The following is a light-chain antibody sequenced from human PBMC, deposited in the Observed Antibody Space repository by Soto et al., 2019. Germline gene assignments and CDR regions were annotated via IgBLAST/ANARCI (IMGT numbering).Light chain of an antibody. CDR2: QVS. Sequence: DVVTTQSPLSLPVTLGQPASISCRSSQSLVHNNGNTYLAWFQQRPGQSPRRLIYQVSNRDSGVPDRFSGSGSGTDFTLKISRVEAEDFGVYHCMQGTHGPHTFGQGTKLEIK. CDR1: QSLVHNNGNTY. V-gene: IGKV2-30*02. J-gene: IGKJ2*01. CDR3: MQGTHGPHT.